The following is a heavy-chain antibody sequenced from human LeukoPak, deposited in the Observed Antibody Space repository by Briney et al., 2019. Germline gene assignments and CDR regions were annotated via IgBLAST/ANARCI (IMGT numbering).Heavy chain of an antibody. CDR1: GFTFSSYA. CDR3: VKNGLTTSLNPDY. J-gene: IGHJ4*02. V-gene: IGHV3-23*01. D-gene: IGHD4-17*01. CDR2: ITNSGVNT. Sequence: PGGSLRLSCAASGFTFSSYAMSWVRQAPGKGLDWVSAITNSGVNTHYADSVKGRFTISRDNSKNTLYLQMNSLRVEDTALYYCVKNGLTTSLNPDYWGQGTLVTVSS.